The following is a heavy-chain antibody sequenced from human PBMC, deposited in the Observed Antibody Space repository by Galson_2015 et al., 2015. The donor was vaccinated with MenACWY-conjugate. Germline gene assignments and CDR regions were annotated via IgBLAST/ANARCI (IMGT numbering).Heavy chain of an antibody. V-gene: IGHV3-7*01. J-gene: IGHJ4*02. CDR1: GFTFSGHW. CDR3: WRNQDTFSKIDY. Sequence: SLRLSCAASGFTFSGHWMSWVRQAPGKRLEWVAYINDRGSPKYYADSVKGRFTISRDNAKNALYLEMNTLRVEDTAVYNRWRNQDTFSKIDYGALGTLNTLSS. CDR2: INDRGSPK. D-gene: IGHD4-11*01.